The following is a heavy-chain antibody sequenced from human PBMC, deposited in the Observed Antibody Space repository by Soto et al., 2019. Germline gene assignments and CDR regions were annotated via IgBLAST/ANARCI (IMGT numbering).Heavy chain of an antibody. CDR2: IDPSDSYT. Sequence: PGESLKISCKGSGYSFTIYWISWVRQTPGKGLEWMGRIDPSDSYTNYSPSFQGHVTISADKSISTAYLQWSSLKASDTAMYYCARQTAAAGDAFDIWGQGTMVTVSS. D-gene: IGHD6-13*01. CDR3: ARQTAAAGDAFDI. J-gene: IGHJ3*02. V-gene: IGHV5-10-1*01. CDR1: GYSFTIYW.